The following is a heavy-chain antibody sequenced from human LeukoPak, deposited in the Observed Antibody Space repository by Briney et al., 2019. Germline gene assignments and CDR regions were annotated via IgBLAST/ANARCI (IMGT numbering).Heavy chain of an antibody. CDR3: AKVTASGYYYFDY. CDR2: IWYDGSNK. V-gene: IGHV3-33*06. D-gene: IGHD3-22*01. CDR1: GFTFNRYG. J-gene: IGHJ4*02. Sequence: TGGSLRLSCAASGFTFNRYGMHWVRQAPGKGLEWVSVIWYDGSNKYYADSVNGRFTLSRDNSKNTLYLQMNSLRAEDTAVYYCAKVTASGYYYFDYWGQGTLVTVSS.